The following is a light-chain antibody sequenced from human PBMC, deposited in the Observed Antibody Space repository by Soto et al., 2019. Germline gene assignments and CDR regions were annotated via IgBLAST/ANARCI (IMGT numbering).Light chain of an antibody. J-gene: IGKJ4*01. Sequence: EIVMTQSPATLSLSPGERATLSCRASQSVYSNLAWYQQKPGQTPRLLIYESSTRATGIPVRFSGGGSGTEFTLTISSLQSEDFADYFCQQYQSWPLTFGGGTKVEIK. V-gene: IGKV3-15*01. CDR1: QSVYSN. CDR2: ESS. CDR3: QQYQSWPLT.